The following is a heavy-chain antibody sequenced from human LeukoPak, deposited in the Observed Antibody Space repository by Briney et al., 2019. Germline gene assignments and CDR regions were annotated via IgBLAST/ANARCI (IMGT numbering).Heavy chain of an antibody. D-gene: IGHD3-10*01. CDR2: ISSSGSTI. CDR1: GFAFSSYE. Sequence: PGGSLGLSCAASGFAFSSYEMNWVRQAPGKGLEWVSYISSSGSTIYYADSVKGRFTISRDNAKNSLYLQMNSLRAEDTAVYYCARDGATYYYGSGSYTHYYMDVWGKGTTVTVSS. V-gene: IGHV3-48*03. J-gene: IGHJ6*03. CDR3: ARDGATYYYGSGSYTHYYMDV.